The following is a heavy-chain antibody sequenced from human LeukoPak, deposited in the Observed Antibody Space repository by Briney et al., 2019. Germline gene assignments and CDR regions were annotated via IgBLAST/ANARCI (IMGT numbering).Heavy chain of an antibody. V-gene: IGHV3-48*01. Sequence: GGSLRLSCAASGFTFSSYKMNWVRQAPGKGLEWVSHISSSSSTIYYADSVKGRFTISRDNANNSLYLQMNNLKAEDTAVYYCARDRSSGWPGVGDCWGQETLVTVSS. J-gene: IGHJ4*02. D-gene: IGHD6-19*01. CDR2: ISSSSSTI. CDR3: ARDRSSGWPGVGDC. CDR1: GFTFSSYK.